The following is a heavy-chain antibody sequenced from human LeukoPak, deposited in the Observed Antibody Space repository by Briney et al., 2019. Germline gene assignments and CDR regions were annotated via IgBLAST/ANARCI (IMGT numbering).Heavy chain of an antibody. CDR2: INTNTGNP. D-gene: IGHD2-15*01. CDR3: ARTFFVGCCSGGSCYSERYYFDY. V-gene: IGHV7-4-1*02. Sequence: ASVKVSCKASGYTFTSYAMNWVRQAPGQGLEWMGWINTNTGNPTYAQGFTGRFVFSLDTSVSTAYLQISSLKAEDTAVYYCARTFFVGCCSGGSCYSERYYFDYWGQGTLVTVSS. CDR1: GYTFTSYA. J-gene: IGHJ4*02.